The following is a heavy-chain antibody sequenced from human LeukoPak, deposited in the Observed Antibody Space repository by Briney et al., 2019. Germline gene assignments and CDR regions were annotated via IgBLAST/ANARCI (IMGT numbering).Heavy chain of an antibody. CDR3: NTDFSGGYFGS. Sequence: PGGSLRLSCAASGFTFSNVWMNWVRQAPGKGLEWVARIKTKDVGGTTDYAAPVKGRFTISRDDSKKTVYLQMNSLEAEDTAVYYCNTDFSGGYFGSWGQGTLVTVSS. CDR1: GFTFSNVW. V-gene: IGHV3-15*01. CDR2: IKTKDVGGTT. J-gene: IGHJ4*02. D-gene: IGHD1-26*01.